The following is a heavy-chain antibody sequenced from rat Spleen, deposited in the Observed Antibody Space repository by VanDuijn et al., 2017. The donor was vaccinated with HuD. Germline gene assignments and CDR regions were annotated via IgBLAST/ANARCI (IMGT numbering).Heavy chain of an antibody. CDR1: GFSLTSYG. V-gene: IGHV2S8*01. J-gene: IGHJ3*01. CDR2: VSSGGNT. CDR3: ARWKYTTDWFAY. Sequence: QVQLKESGPDLVQPSQTLSLTCTVSGFSLTSYGVSWVRQTPGEGLEWIAAVSSGGNTYHNSVLKSRLSISRDTSKSQVFLKMISLQTEDTAMYFCARWKYTTDWFAYWGQGTLVTVSS. D-gene: IGHD1-6*01.